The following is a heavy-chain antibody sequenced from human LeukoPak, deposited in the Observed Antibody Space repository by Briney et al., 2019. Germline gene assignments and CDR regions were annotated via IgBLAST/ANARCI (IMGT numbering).Heavy chain of an antibody. CDR2: ISSNGGST. Sequence: PGGSLRLSCAASGFTFSSYAMHWVRQAPGKGLEYVSAISSNGGSTYYANSVKGRFTISRDNSKNTLYLQMGSLRAEDMAVYYCASLMITFGGHALDVWGKGTTVTVSS. CDR1: GFTFSSYA. V-gene: IGHV3-64*01. CDR3: ASLMITFGGHALDV. J-gene: IGHJ6*04. D-gene: IGHD3-16*01.